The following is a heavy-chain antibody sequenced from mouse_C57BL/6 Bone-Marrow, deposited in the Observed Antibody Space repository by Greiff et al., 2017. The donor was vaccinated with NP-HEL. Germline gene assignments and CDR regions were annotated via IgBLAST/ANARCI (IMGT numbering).Heavy chain of an antibody. J-gene: IGHJ2*01. D-gene: IGHD2-12*01. CDR3: ATYSWNYFDY. CDR1: GYTFTSYG. CDR2: IYPRSGNT. Sequence: VQLQESGAELARPGASVKLSCKASGYTFTSYGISWVKQRTGQGLEWIGEIYPRSGNTYYNEKFKGKATLTADKSSSTAYMELRSLTSADSAVYCCATYSWNYFDYWGQGTTLTVSS. V-gene: IGHV1-81*01.